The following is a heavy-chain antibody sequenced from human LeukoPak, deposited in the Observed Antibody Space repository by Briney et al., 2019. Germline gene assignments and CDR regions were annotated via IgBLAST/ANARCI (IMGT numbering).Heavy chain of an antibody. J-gene: IGHJ4*02. CDR2: IKQDGNDQ. CDR3: ARPALVGEIFEF. V-gene: IGHV3-7*01. D-gene: IGHD1-26*01. Sequence: TGGSLRLSCAASGFTFNDYWMSWVRQAPGKGLEWVADIKQDGNDQKYVDSVKGRFTISGDNTKNSLYLQMNSLRAEDTAVYYCARPALVGEIFEFWGQGTLVTVSS. CDR1: GFTFNDYW.